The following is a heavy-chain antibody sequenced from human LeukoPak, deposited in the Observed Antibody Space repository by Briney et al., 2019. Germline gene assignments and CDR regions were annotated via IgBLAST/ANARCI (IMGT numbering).Heavy chain of an antibody. Sequence: SETLSLTCTVSGGSISSYYCSWIRQPPGKGLEWIGYIYYSGSTNYNPSLKSRVTISVDTSKNQFSLKLSSVTAADTAVYYCARGASGYDILTGYQLDYWGQGTLVTVSS. V-gene: IGHV4-59*01. CDR3: ARGASGYDILTGYQLDY. J-gene: IGHJ4*02. CDR1: GGSISSYY. CDR2: IYYSGST. D-gene: IGHD3-9*01.